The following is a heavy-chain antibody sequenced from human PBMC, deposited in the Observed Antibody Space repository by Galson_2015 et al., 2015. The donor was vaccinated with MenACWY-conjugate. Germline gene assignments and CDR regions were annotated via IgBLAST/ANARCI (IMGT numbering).Heavy chain of an antibody. CDR1: GFMFNTYG. CDR3: AREDFCSGGTCYFYDY. CDR2: ISGSASGGTT. D-gene: IGHD2-15*01. Sequence: SLRLSCAASGFMFNTYGMAWARQAPGKGLEWVSAISGSASGGTTYYAASVKGRFTISKDNSKNTLYLQMNSLRVEDTAVYYCAREDFCSGGTCYFYDYWGQGTLVTVSS. J-gene: IGHJ4*02. V-gene: IGHV3-23*01.